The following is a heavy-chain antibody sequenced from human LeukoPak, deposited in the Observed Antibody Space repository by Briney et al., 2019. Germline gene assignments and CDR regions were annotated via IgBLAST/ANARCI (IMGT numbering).Heavy chain of an antibody. CDR2: ISGSGGST. Sequence: GGSLRLSCAASGFTFSSYAMSWVRQAPGKGLEWVSAISGSGGSTYYADSVKGRFTISRDNSKNTLYLQMNSLRAEDTAVYYCAKVRPIVVVTATPYYFDYWGQGTLVTVSS. J-gene: IGHJ4*02. CDR1: GFTFSSYA. V-gene: IGHV3-23*01. CDR3: AKVRPIVVVTATPYYFDY. D-gene: IGHD2-21*02.